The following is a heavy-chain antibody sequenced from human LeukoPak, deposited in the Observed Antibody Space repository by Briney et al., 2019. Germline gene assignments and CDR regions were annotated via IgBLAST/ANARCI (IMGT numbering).Heavy chain of an antibody. CDR1: GGSFSVYY. D-gene: IGHD6-13*01. J-gene: IGHJ3*02. CDR3: ARVMALNSFRSSWYAFDI. V-gene: IGHV4-34*01. Sequence: SETLSLTCAVYGGSFSVYYWSWIRQPPGKGLEWIGEINHSGSTNYNPSLKSRVTISVDTSKNQFSLKLSSVTAADTAVYYCARVMALNSFRSSWYAFDIWGQGTMVTVSS. CDR2: INHSGST.